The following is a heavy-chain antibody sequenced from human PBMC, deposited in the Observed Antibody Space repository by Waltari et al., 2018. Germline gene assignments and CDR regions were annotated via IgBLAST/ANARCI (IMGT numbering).Heavy chain of an antibody. CDR1: GGSISSGSYY. CDR2: IYTSGST. Sequence: QVQLQESGPGLVKPSQTLSLTCTVSGGSISSGSYYWSWIRQPAGKGLEWIGRIYTSGSTNYTPSLKSRVTISVDTSKNQFSLKLSSVTAADTAVYYCARDDKIDYYGSGSLYYYYGMDVWGQGTTVTVSS. D-gene: IGHD3-10*01. V-gene: IGHV4-61*02. CDR3: ARDDKIDYYGSGSLYYYYGMDV. J-gene: IGHJ6*02.